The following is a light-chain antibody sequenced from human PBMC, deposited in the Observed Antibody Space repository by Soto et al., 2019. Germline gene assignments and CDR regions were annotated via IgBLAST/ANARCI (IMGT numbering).Light chain of an antibody. CDR2: DAS. CDR3: QQRTNWPLT. J-gene: IGKJ4*01. Sequence: EIVLTQSPATLSLSPGERATLSCRASQSVGSSLAWYQQKPGQAPRLLIYDASTRATGIPARFSGSGSGTDFTLTISILEPEDFAVYYCQQRTNWPLTFGGGTKVEIK. CDR1: QSVGSS. V-gene: IGKV3-11*01.